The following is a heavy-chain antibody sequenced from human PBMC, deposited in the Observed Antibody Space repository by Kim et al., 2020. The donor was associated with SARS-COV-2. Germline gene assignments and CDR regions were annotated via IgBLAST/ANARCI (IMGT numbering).Heavy chain of an antibody. CDR3: AKDHPSSAWHTFDS. CDR1: GFTFSRRA. D-gene: IGHD3-22*01. CDR2: VNNNNNP. J-gene: IGHJ4*01. Sequence: GGSLRLSCAASGFTFSRRAMSWVRQVPGKGLEWIASVNNNNNPYYADSVRGRFTVSRDITKATLYLQMNSLSADDTALYYCAKDHPSSAWHTFDSWGHGT. V-gene: IGHV3-23*05.